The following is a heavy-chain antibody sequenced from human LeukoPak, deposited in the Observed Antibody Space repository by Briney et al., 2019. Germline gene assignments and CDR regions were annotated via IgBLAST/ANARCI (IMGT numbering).Heavy chain of an antibody. J-gene: IGHJ4*02. CDR2: TYYRSKWNN. D-gene: IGHD6-25*01. Sequence: SLTLSLTCAISGDSVSSNSATWNWIRQSPSRGLEWLGRTYYRSKWNNDYAVSVESRITINPDISKNQFSLQMNSVTPEDTAVYYCARDLSGRAWEGFDYWGQGTLVTVSS. CDR1: GDSVSSNSAT. V-gene: IGHV6-1*01. CDR3: ARDLSGRAWEGFDY.